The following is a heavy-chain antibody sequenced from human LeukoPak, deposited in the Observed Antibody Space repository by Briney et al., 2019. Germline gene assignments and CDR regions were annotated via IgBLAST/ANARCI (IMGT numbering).Heavy chain of an antibody. J-gene: IGHJ4*02. CDR1: GFTFSIHN. CDR2: ISGSGGST. Sequence: GGSLRLSCAASGFTFSIHNMDWVRQAPGKGLEWVSAISGSGGSTYYADSVKGRFTISRDNSKNTLYLQMNSLRAEDTAVYYCAKDPRITIFGVVPDWGQGTLVTVSS. D-gene: IGHD3-3*01. CDR3: AKDPRITIFGVVPD. V-gene: IGHV3-23*01.